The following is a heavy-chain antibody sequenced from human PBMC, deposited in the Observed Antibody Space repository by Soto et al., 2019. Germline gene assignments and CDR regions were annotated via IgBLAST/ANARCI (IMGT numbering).Heavy chain of an antibody. J-gene: IGHJ6*04. V-gene: IGHV3-23*01. CDR1: HFAFNIDA. CDR2: MSGSGSSI. Sequence: EAQLLESGGGLVQPGESLTLSCVASHFAFNIDAMTWVRQAPAKGLEWVSSMSGSGSSIYYAASLKGRFTITRDKSKKTPYLQMNSLRAEDTGVYWCARDNWNGAYYGLDGWGEGATVTVSA. D-gene: IGHD1-20*01. CDR3: ARDNWNGAYYGLDG.